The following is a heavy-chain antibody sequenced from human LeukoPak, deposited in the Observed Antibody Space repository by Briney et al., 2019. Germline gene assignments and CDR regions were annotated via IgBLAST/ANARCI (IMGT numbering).Heavy chain of an antibody. Sequence: GGSLRLSCAASGFTFSNAWMSWARQAPGKGLEWVSYISSSGSTIYYADSVKGRFTISRDNAKNSLYLQMNSLRAEDTAVYYCARTSGSYSDNWFDPWGQGTLVTVSS. CDR3: ARTSGSYSDNWFDP. J-gene: IGHJ5*02. CDR2: ISSSGSTI. D-gene: IGHD1-26*01. CDR1: GFTFSNAW. V-gene: IGHV3-11*04.